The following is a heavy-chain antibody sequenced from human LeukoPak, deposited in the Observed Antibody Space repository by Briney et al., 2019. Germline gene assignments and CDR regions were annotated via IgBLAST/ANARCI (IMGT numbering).Heavy chain of an antibody. CDR2: TNSDGSST. J-gene: IGHJ3*02. CDR3: ARDQGLTVPAGDALDI. Sequence: GGSLRLSCAASGFTFSRHWMHWVRQAPGKGLVWVSRTNSDGSSTDYADSVKGRFSISRDNSKNTLYLQMNSLRPEDTALYSCARDQGLTVPAGDALDIWGQGTMVTVSS. CDR1: GFTFSRHW. D-gene: IGHD4-17*01. V-gene: IGHV3-74*01.